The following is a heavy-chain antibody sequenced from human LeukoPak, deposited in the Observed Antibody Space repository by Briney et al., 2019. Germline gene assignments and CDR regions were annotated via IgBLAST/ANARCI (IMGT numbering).Heavy chain of an antibody. D-gene: IGHD6-19*01. CDR3: ARVKAVAGTWSYYYYMDV. J-gene: IGHJ6*03. CDR1: GGSISGQY. V-gene: IGHV4-59*11. Sequence: SETLSLTCNVSGGSISGQYWSWIRQPPGKGLEYIGYIYYSETADYNPSLESRVTISADTSKNQFSLKLSSLTAADTAVYYCARVKAVAGTWSYYYYMDVWGRGTTVTVSS. CDR2: IYYSETA.